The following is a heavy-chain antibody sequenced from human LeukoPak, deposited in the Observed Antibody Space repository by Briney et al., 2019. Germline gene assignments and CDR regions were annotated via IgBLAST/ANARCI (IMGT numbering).Heavy chain of an antibody. CDR3: ARVRRDIVVVVAAFDI. V-gene: IGHV1-18*01. J-gene: IGHJ3*02. Sequence: ASVKVSCKASGYTFTSYGISWVRRAPGQGLEWMGWISAYNGNTNYAQKLQGRVTMTTDTSTSTAYMELRSLRSDDTAVYYCARVRRDIVVVVAAFDIWGQGTMVTVSS. CDR1: GYTFTSYG. D-gene: IGHD2-15*01. CDR2: ISAYNGNT.